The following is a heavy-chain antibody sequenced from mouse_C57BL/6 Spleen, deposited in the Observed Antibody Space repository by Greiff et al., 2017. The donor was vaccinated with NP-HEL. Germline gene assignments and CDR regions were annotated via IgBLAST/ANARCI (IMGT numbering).Heavy chain of an antibody. D-gene: IGHD1-1*01. Sequence: EVQRVESGGGLVKPGGSLKLSCAASGFTFSSYAMSWVRQTPEKRLEWVATISDGGSYTYYPDNVKGRFTISRDNAKNNLYLQMSHLKSEDTAMYYCAPLYGSSYGDAMDYWGQGTSVTVSS. CDR1: GFTFSSYA. CDR3: APLYGSSYGDAMDY. CDR2: ISDGGSYT. V-gene: IGHV5-4*01. J-gene: IGHJ4*01.